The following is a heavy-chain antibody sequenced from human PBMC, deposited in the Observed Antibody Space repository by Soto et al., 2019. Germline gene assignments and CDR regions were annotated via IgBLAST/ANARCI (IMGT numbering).Heavy chain of an antibody. CDR2: INAGNGNT. J-gene: IGHJ3*02. Sequence: ASVKVSCKASGYTFTSYAMHWVRQAPGQRLEWMGWINAGNGNTKYSQKFQGRVTITRDTSASTAYMELSSLRSEDTAVYYCSRVDTLELGAFDIWGKGTLVP. V-gene: IGHV1-3*01. D-gene: IGHD1-7*01. CDR1: GYTFTSYA. CDR3: SRVDTLELGAFDI.